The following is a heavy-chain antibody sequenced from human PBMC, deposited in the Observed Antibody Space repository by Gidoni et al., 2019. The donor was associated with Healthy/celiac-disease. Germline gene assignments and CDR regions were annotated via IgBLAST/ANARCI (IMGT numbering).Heavy chain of an antibody. D-gene: IGHD3-10*01. J-gene: IGHJ4*02. V-gene: IGHV4-61*02. CDR1: GGSISSGSYY. Sequence: QVQLQESGPGLVKPSQTLSLTCTVSGGSISSGSYYWSWIRQPAGKGLEWIGRIYTSGSTNYNPSLKSRVTISVDTSKNQFSLKLSSVTAADTAVYYCARSPYYCSGSYPDYWGQGTLVTVSS. CDR3: ARSPYYCSGSYPDY. CDR2: IYTSGST.